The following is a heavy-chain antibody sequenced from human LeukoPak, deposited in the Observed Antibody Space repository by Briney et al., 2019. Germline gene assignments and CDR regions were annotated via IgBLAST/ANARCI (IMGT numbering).Heavy chain of an antibody. CDR2: INHSGST. CDR1: GGSFSCYY. V-gene: IGHV4-34*01. D-gene: IGHD2-2*01. Sequence: SETLSLTCSVYGGSFSCYYWSWILQPPGKGLEWIGEINHSGSTNYNPSLKSRVTISVDTSKNQLPMTLSTVTAAATAVYSCPRAGHCSSTSCSYNWLDPCGQGNPVTVSS. J-gene: IGHJ5*02. CDR3: PRAGHCSSTSCSYNWLDP.